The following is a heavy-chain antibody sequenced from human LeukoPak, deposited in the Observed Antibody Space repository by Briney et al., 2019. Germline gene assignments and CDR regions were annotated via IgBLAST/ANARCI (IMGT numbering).Heavy chain of an antibody. CDR2: IKQDGSEN. Sequence: GGSLRLSCATSAITFSSDWMTWVRQAPGKGLEWVANIKQDGSENYYVDSLKGRFTISSDNAKKSLYLQMNSLRAEDMAVYYCARARYSSGWYGYFDLWGQGTLVTVSP. CDR1: AITFSSDW. V-gene: IGHV3-7*04. J-gene: IGHJ4*02. CDR3: ARARYSSGWYGYFDL. D-gene: IGHD6-19*01.